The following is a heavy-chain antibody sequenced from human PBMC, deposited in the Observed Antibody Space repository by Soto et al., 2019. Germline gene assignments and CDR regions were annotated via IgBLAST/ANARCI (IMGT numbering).Heavy chain of an antibody. J-gene: IGHJ4*02. CDR1: CCSIISVGYS. CDR3: ARRYGPGFDY. CDR2: IYHSGST. Sequence: PSLTMSLTCAFACCSIISVGYSWSWIRQPPGKGLEWIGYIYHSGSTYYNPSLKSRVTISVDRSKNQFSLKLSSVTAADTAVYYCARRYGPGFDYWGQG. D-gene: IGHD4-17*01. V-gene: IGHV4-30-2*01.